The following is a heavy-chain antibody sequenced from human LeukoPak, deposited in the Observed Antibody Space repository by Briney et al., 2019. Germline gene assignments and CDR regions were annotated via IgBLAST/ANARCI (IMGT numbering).Heavy chain of an antibody. CDR2: LNWNGANT. V-gene: IGHV3-20*04. CDR3: ARDKSFDY. CDR1: GFTFKDYG. J-gene: IGHJ4*02. Sequence: AGSLRLSCAASGFTFKDYGMSWVRQVPGKGLEWVSGLNWNGANTGYADSVKGRFTISRDNAKNSLYLQMNSLRAEDTAFYYCARDKSFDYWGQGTLVTVSS.